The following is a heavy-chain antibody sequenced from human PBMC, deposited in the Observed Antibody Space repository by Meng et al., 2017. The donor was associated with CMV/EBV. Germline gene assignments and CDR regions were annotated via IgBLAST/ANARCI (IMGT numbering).Heavy chain of an antibody. CDR1: GFTFSNAW. J-gene: IGHJ6*02. V-gene: IGHV3-30*03. CDR3: ARDGEVVGTTVTTLDYYYGMDV. CDR2: ISYDGSNK. Sequence: GGSLRLSCAASGFTFSNAWMSWVRQAPGKGLEWVAVISYDGSNKYYADSVKGRFTISRDNSKNTLYLQMNSLRAEDTAVYYCARDGEVVGTTVTTLDYYYGMDVWGQGTTVTVSS. D-gene: IGHD4-17*01.